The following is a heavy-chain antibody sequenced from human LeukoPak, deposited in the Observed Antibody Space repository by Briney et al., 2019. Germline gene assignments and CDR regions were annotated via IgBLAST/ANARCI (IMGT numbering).Heavy chain of an antibody. CDR2: SRGSGDRT. CDR1: GFTFSSYS. J-gene: IGHJ4*02. D-gene: IGHD1/OR15-1a*01. Sequence: GGSLRLSCAASGFTFSSYSMNWVRQAPGKGLEWVSVSRGSGDRTYYADSVKGRFTISKDNSKNTVYMQMNSLRAEDTAVYFCAKGGNNGGTFDYWGQGTLVTVSS. V-gene: IGHV3-23*01. CDR3: AKGGNNGGTFDY.